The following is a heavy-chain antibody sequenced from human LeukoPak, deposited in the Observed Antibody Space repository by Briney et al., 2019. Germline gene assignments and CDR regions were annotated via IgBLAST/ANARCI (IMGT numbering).Heavy chain of an antibody. CDR1: GGSISSYY. D-gene: IGHD2-2*01. CDR3: ARHSGSTSWGLDY. J-gene: IGHJ4*02. Sequence: SETLSLTCTVSGGSISSYYWSWIRQPPGKGLEWLGYIYTSGSTNYNPSLKSRVTISVDTSKNQFSLNLSSVTAADMAVYYCARHSGSTSWGLDYWGQGTLVTVSS. V-gene: IGHV4-4*09. CDR2: IYTSGST.